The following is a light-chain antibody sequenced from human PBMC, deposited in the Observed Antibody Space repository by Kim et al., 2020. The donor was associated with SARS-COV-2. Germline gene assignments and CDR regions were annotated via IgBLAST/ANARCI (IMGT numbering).Light chain of an antibody. V-gene: IGLV7-46*01. Sequence: PGGTVTLTGDSSTGAVTSGHYPYWFQQKPGQAPRTLIYDTNNKHSWTPARFSGSLLGGKAALTLSGAQPEDEAEYYCLLSYSGSWVFGGGTQLTVL. CDR1: TGAVTSGHY. CDR2: DTN. J-gene: IGLJ3*02. CDR3: LLSYSGSWV.